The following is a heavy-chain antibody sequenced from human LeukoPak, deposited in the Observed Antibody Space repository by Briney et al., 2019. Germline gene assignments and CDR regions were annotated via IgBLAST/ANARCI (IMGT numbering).Heavy chain of an antibody. CDR2: IYYSGST. Sequence: SETLSLTCTVSGGSISSGGYYWSWIRQHPGKGLEWIGYIYYSGSTYYNPSLKSRVTISVDTSKNQFSLKLSSVTAADTAVYYCARDTVKSGAFDIWGQGTMVTVSS. V-gene: IGHV4-31*03. CDR3: ARDTVKSGAFDI. J-gene: IGHJ3*02. D-gene: IGHD4-11*01. CDR1: GGSISSGGYY.